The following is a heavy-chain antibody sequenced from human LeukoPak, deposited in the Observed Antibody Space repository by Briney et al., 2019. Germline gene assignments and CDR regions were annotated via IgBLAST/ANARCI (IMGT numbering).Heavy chain of an antibody. V-gene: IGHV1-69*02. J-gene: IGHJ4*02. CDR2: IIPILGIA. CDR1: GGTFSSYT. D-gene: IGHD3-22*01. CDR3: ARGLYDSSGYYTTFYYFDY. Sequence: GASVKVSCKASGGTFSSYTISWVRQAPGQGLGWMGRIIPILGIANYAQKFQGRVTITADKSTSTAYMELSSLRSEDTAVYYCARGLYDSSGYYTTFYYFDYWGQGTLVTVSS.